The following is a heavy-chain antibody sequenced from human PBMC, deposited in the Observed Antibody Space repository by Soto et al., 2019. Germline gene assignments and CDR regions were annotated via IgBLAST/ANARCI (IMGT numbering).Heavy chain of an antibody. V-gene: IGHV3-11*01. CDR1: GFTFSDYY. D-gene: IGHD3-3*01. J-gene: IGHJ6*02. CDR3: ARASNYDFWYIGDMDV. CDR2: ISSSGSTI. Sequence: QVQLVESGGGLVKPGGSLRLSCAASGFTFSDYYMSWIRQAPGKGLEWVSYISSSGSTIYYADSVKGRFTISRDNAKNSRDLQMNSLRAEDTAVYYCARASNYDFWYIGDMDVWGQGTTVTVSS.